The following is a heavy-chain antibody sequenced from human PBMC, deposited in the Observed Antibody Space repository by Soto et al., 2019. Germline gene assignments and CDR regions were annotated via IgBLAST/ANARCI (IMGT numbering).Heavy chain of an antibody. Sequence: GGSLRLSCAASGFIFSNYAMQWVRQAPGKGLEWMAAISYDGKILFYADSVRGRFTISRYNSKNTVYVQMISLRAEDTAVYYCARDLKGDTKLDYWGQGTLVTVSS. J-gene: IGHJ4*02. CDR3: ARDLKGDTKLDY. D-gene: IGHD1-26*01. CDR1: GFIFSNYA. V-gene: IGHV3-30*14. CDR2: ISYDGKIL.